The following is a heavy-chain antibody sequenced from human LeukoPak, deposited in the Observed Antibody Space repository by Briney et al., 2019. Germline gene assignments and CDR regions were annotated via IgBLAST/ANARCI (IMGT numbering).Heavy chain of an antibody. J-gene: IGHJ5*02. CDR3: AKDLFRWELPKGPLDP. V-gene: IGHV3-66*02. D-gene: IGHD1-26*01. CDR1: GFSVSSNY. Sequence: PGGSLRLSCAASGFSVSSNYMSWVRQAPGKGLEWVSVIYSGGTGGSTYYADSVKGRFTISKDNSKSTLYLQMNSLRAEDTAVYYCAKDLFRWELPKGPLDPWGQGTLVAVSS. CDR2: IYSGGTGGST.